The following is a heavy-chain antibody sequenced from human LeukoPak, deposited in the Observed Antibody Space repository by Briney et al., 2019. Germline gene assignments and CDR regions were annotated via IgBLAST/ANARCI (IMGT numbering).Heavy chain of an antibody. J-gene: IGHJ4*02. CDR2: IKQDGSQK. Sequence: HAGGPLRLSCAASGFTFSSYWMHWVRQAPGKGLECVANIKQDGSQKYYVDSVKGRFTISRDNAKNSLYLQMNSLRAEDTGVYYCARSLGYCSGGSCSGPGVFDYWGQGTLVTVSS. V-gene: IGHV3-7*01. CDR3: ARSLGYCSGGSCSGPGVFDY. CDR1: GFTFSSYW. D-gene: IGHD2-15*01.